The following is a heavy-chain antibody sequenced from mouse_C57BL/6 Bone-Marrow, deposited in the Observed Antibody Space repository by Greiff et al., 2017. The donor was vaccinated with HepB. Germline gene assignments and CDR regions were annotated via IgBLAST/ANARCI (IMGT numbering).Heavy chain of an antibody. Sequence: EVHLVEPGGGLVKPGGSLKLSCAASGFTFSSYAMSWVRQTPEKRLEWVATISDGGRYTYYPDNVKGRCTISRDNAKNNLYLQMSHLKSEDTAMYCCERGGDYGARDYWGQGTTLTVSS. V-gene: IGHV5-4*01. CDR3: ERGGDYGARDY. J-gene: IGHJ2*01. CDR1: GFTFSSYA. D-gene: IGHD2-4*01. CDR2: ISDGGRYT.